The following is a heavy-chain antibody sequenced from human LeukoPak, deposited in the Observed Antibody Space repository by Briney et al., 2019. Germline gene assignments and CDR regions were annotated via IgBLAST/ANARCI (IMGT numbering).Heavy chain of an antibody. J-gene: IGHJ6*02. D-gene: IGHD1-20*01. CDR3: ARDCITGTPCYGMDV. Sequence: ASVKVSCKASGYTFTSYDINWVRQATGQGLEWMGIINPSGGSTSYAQKFQGRVTMTRDTSTSTVYMELSSLRSEDTAVYYCARDCITGTPCYGMDVWGQGTTVTVSS. CDR1: GYTFTSYD. V-gene: IGHV1-46*01. CDR2: INPSGGST.